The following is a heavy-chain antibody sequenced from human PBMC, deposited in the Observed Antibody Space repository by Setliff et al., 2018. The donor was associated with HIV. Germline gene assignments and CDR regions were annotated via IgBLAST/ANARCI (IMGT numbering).Heavy chain of an antibody. V-gene: IGHV1-18*01. CDR1: GYTFTSYG. CDR3: ARVNDILLGYWVGYFDY. J-gene: IGHJ4*02. CDR2: INTYNGNT. Sequence: ASVKVSCKASGYTFTSYGISWVRQAPGQGLEWMGWINTYNGNTNYAQKVQGRVTMTTDTSTTTAYMELRSLRSDDTAEYYCARVNDILLGYWVGYFDYWGRERWSPSPQ. D-gene: IGHD2-8*01.